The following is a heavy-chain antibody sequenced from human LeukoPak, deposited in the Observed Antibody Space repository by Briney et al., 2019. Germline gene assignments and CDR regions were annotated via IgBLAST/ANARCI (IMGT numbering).Heavy chain of an antibody. CDR1: GGTFSSYA. V-gene: IGHV1-69*05. J-gene: IGHJ3*02. D-gene: IGHD2-15*01. Sequence: SVKVSCKASGGTFSSYAISWVRQAPGQGLEWMGRIIPIFGTANYAQKFQGRVTITTDESTSTAYMELSSLRSEDMAVYYCALRPGGGSDAFDIWGQGTMVTVSS. CDR3: ALRPGGGSDAFDI. CDR2: IIPIFGTA.